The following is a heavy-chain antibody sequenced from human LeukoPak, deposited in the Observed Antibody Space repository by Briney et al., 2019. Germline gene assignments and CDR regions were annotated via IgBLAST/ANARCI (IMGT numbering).Heavy chain of an antibody. V-gene: IGHV6-1*01. CDR2: TFYRSKWYN. CDR3: ARDLAGDYSYFYYMDV. D-gene: IGHD7-27*01. J-gene: IGHJ6*03. CDR1: GDSVSSNSAA. Sequence: SQTLSLTCAISGDSVSSNSAAWNWIRQSPSRGLEWLGRTFYRSKWYNDYAVSVKSRITINPDTSKNQFSLQLNSVTPEDTAVYYCARDLAGDYSYFYYMDVWGKGTTVTVSS.